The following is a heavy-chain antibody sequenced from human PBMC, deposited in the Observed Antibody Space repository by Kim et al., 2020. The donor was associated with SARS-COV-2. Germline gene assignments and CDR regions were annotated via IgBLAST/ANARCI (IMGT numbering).Heavy chain of an antibody. V-gene: IGHV3-30-3*01. Sequence: GGSLRLSCAASGLTFSSYAMHWVRQAPGKGLEWVAVISYDGSNKYYADSVKGRFTISRDNSKNTLYLPMNSLRAEDTAVYYCAREMSGIAAAGPPGCMDVWGPGATVTVSS. CDR2: ISYDGSNK. CDR3: AREMSGIAAAGPPGCMDV. J-gene: IGHJ6*02. CDR1: GLTFSSYA. D-gene: IGHD6-13*01.